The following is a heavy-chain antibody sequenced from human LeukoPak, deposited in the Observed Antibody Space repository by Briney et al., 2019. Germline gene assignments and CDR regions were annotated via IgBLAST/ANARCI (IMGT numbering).Heavy chain of an antibody. CDR2: IKKDGSEK. Sequence: GGSLRLSCAASGFTFSNNWMSWVRQAPGKGLECVANIKKDGSEKYYINSVKGRFTISRDNAKNTLYLQMNSLRAEDTAVYYCAKDGGGYSDAFDIWGQGTMVTVSS. V-gene: IGHV3-7*01. CDR1: GFTFSNNW. J-gene: IGHJ3*02. CDR3: AKDGGGYSDAFDI. D-gene: IGHD6-13*01.